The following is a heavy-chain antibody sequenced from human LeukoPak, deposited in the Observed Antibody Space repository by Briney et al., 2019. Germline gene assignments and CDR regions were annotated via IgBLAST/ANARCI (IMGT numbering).Heavy chain of an antibody. Sequence: TSETLSLTCAVSGYSIGSGYYWGWIRQPPGKGLEGIGTIYQSKTTSYNPSLTSRVTISVDTSKNQFSLRLSSVTAADTAVYYCARASGDDSGHFQHWGQGTLVTVSS. CDR2: IYQSKTT. CDR1: GYSIGSGYY. V-gene: IGHV4-38-2*01. J-gene: IGHJ1*01. D-gene: IGHD2-21*02. CDR3: ARASGDDSGHFQH.